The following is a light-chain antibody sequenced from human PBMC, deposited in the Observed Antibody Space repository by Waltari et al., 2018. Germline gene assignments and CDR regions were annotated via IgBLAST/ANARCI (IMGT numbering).Light chain of an antibody. CDR1: QSVSRT. CDR3: QKYGSLPAT. J-gene: IGKJ1*01. Sequence: EIVLTQSPGPLSLSPGERATLSCRASQSVSRTLARYQQKPRQATRLLIYDASSRATGTPDRFSGSGSGTDFSLTISRLEPEDFAVYYCQKYGSLPATFGQGTKVEIK. CDR2: DAS. V-gene: IGKV3-20*01.